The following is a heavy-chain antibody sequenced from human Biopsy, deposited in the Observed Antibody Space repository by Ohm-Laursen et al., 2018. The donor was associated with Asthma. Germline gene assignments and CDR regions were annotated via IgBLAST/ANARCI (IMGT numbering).Heavy chain of an antibody. CDR2: ISGNSGIT. D-gene: IGHD6-13*01. V-gene: IGHV3-23*01. CDR1: GFTFRAHA. J-gene: IGHJ4*02. Sequence: SLRLSCTASGFTFRAHAMSWVRQAPGKGLEWVSTISGNSGITYYADSVKGRFTISRDNSQNTLYLHMDSLSAEDTAVHYCAKDRSGTWYGFDYWGQGTLVTVSS. CDR3: AKDRSGTWYGFDY.